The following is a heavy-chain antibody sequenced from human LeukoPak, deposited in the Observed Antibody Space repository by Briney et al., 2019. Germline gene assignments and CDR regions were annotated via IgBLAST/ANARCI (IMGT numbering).Heavy chain of an antibody. CDR3: AKDRPNFHENSGHYYRRDGDS. CDR2: MCGTAGCT. Sequence: GGSLTLSCQASGFTFYMYAMSWVRQAPGKGLEWVASMCGTAGCTFYPDSVRGRFTISRDNSKNGLYVRMNTLTAEDTAIYYCAKDRPNFHENSGHYYRRDGDSWGQGTLVTVSS. J-gene: IGHJ5*01. CDR1: GFTFYMYA. V-gene: IGHV3-23*01. D-gene: IGHD3-22*01.